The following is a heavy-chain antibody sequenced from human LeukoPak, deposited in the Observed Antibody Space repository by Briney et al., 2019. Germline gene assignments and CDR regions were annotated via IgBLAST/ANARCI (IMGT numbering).Heavy chain of an antibody. CDR3: ARYIQIGGYYFDY. CDR2: IYYSGST. CDR1: GGSISSSGYY. Sequence: SETLSLTCTVSGGSISSSGYYWGWIRQPPGKGLEWIGSIYYSGSTYYNPSLKSRVTMSVDTSKNQFSLKLSSVTAADTAVYYCARYIQIGGYYFDYWGQGTLVTVSS. V-gene: IGHV4-39*01. D-gene: IGHD3-10*01. J-gene: IGHJ4*02.